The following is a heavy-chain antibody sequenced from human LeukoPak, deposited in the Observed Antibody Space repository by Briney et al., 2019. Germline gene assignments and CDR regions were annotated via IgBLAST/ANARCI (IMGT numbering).Heavy chain of an antibody. V-gene: IGHV4-59*01. Sequence: SETLSLTCTVSGGSISSYYWSWIRQPPGKGLEWIGYIYYSGSTNYNPSLKSRVTISVDTSKNQFSLKLSSVTAADTAVYYCARAPWLGIYGMDVWGQGTTVTVSS. J-gene: IGHJ6*02. CDR1: GGSISSYY. CDR2: IYYSGST. CDR3: ARAPWLGIYGMDV. D-gene: IGHD6-19*01.